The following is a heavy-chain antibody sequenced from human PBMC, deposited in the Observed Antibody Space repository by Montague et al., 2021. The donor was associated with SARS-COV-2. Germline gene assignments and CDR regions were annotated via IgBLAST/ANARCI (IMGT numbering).Heavy chain of an antibody. CDR2: ISYAGRT. CDR3: ARQLPYYCSTNKCYTYDLDV. V-gene: IGHV4-39*01. CDR1: GGSISSPDYY. D-gene: IGHD2-2*01. J-gene: IGHJ4*02. Sequence: SETLSLTCTVSGGSISSPDYYWGWIRQSPGKGLEWIGSISYAGRTYYNPSLSRRVSFSIDTSKNHSSLSLYYVTAADTAVYFCARQLPYYCSTNKCYTYDLDVWGQGALVTVSS.